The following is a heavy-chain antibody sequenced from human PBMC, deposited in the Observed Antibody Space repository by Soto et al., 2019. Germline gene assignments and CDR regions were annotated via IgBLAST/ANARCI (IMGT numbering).Heavy chain of an antibody. CDR2: IIPILGIA. Sequence: ASVKVSCKASGGTFSSYAISWVRQAPGQGLEWMGGIIPILGIANYAQKFQGRVTITADKSTSTAYMELSSLRSEDTAVYYCARERVLAEAAQYVFFGVGGKATMV. D-gene: IGHD6-19*01. CDR1: GGTFSSYA. J-gene: IGHJ3*01. V-gene: IGHV1-69*10. CDR3: ARERVLAEAAQYVFFGV.